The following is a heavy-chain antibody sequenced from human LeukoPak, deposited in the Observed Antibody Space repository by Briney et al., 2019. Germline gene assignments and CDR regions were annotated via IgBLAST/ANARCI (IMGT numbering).Heavy chain of an antibody. D-gene: IGHD3-3*02. CDR2: INPSGGST. CDR3: ARDGVRTSILGYFDY. V-gene: IGHV1-46*01. CDR1: GYTFTSYY. J-gene: IGHJ4*02. Sequence: ASVKVSCKASGYTFTSYYMHLVRQAPGQGLEWMGIINPSGGSTSYAQKFQGRVTMTRDTSTSTVYMELSSLRSEDTAVYYCARDGVRTSILGYFDYWGQRTLVTVSS.